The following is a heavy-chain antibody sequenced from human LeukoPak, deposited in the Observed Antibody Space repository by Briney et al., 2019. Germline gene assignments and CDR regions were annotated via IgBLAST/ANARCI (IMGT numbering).Heavy chain of an antibody. CDR3: ARDTYRFDDF. D-gene: IGHD3-16*01. J-gene: IGHJ4*02. Sequence: GGSLRLSCAASGFTFSNYWMTWVRQAPTKGLEWVASINEDGSDKYYVDSVKGRFTMSRDNSKNSLYLQMSSLRAEDTALYYCARDTYRFDDFWGQGTLVTVSS. CDR2: INEDGSDK. V-gene: IGHV3-7*01. CDR1: GFTFSNYW.